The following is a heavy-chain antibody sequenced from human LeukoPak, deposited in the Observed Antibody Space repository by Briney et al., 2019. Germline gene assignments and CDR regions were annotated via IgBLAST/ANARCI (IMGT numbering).Heavy chain of an antibody. V-gene: IGHV4-39*01. D-gene: IGHD6-13*01. CDR1: GGSISSGGYY. J-gene: IGHJ4*02. CDR3: ARHGGRTYIAAAGNDY. CDR2: IYYSGST. Sequence: PSETLSLTCTVSGGSISSGGYYWGWIRQPPGKGLEWIGSIYYSGSTYYNPSLKSRVTISVDTSKNQFSLKLSSVTAADTAVYYCARHGGRTYIAAAGNDYWGQGTLVTVSS.